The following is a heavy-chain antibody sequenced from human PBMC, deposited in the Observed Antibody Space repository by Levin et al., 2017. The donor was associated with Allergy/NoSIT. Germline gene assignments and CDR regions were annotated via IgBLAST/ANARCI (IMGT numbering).Heavy chain of an antibody. V-gene: IGHV3-23*01. CDR1: GFTFSSYG. CDR2: ISDSGGIT. J-gene: IGHJ4*02. CDR3: ARSVRYSSGWYWFDY. Sequence: GESLKISCAASGFTFSSYGMSWVRQAPGKGLEWVSTISDSGGITYYADSVKGRFTISRDNSKNTLYVQMNSLRAEDTAVYYCARSVRYSSGWYWFDYWGQGTLVTVSS. D-gene: IGHD6-19*01.